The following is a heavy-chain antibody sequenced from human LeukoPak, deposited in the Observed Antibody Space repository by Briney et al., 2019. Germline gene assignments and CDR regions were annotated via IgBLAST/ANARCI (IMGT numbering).Heavy chain of an antibody. Sequence: GVSLRLSCAVSGITLSNYGMSWVRQAPGKGLEWVAGSCSGGSTKYADSVKGRFTISRDNPTNTLFLQMNSLRAEDTAVYFCAKRGVVIRVILVGFHREAYYFDSWGQGAMVTVSS. J-gene: IGHJ4*02. CDR3: AKRGVVIRVILVGFHREAYYFDS. CDR2: SCSGGST. V-gene: IGHV3-23*01. D-gene: IGHD2-21*01. CDR1: GITLSNYG.